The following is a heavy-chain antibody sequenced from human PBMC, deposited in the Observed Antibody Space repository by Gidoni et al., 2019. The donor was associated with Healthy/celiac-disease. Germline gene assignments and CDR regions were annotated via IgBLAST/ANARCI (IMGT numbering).Heavy chain of an antibody. CDR1: GFTFSSYG. Sequence: QVQLVESGGGVVQPGRSLRLSCAASGFTFSSYGMHWVRQAPGKGLEWVAVISYDGSNKFHADSVKGRFTISRDNSKNTLYLQMNSLRAEDTAVYYCAKDRGYGDYGAESFRHWGQGTLVTVSS. CDR2: ISYDGSNK. D-gene: IGHD4-17*01. V-gene: IGHV3-30*18. CDR3: AKDRGYGDYGAESFRH. J-gene: IGHJ1*01.